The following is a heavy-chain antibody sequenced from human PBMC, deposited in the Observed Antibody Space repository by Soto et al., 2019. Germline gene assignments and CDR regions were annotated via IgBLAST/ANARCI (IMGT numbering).Heavy chain of an antibody. CDR2: IYYSGST. CDR1: GGSISRYY. J-gene: IGHJ3*02. V-gene: IGHV4-59*01. Sequence: SETLSLTCTVSGGSISRYYWSWIRQPPGKGLEWIGYIYYSGSTNYNPSLKSRVTISVDTSKNQFSLKLSSVTAADTAVYYCARALISTGYYIHDAFDIWGQGTMVTVS. D-gene: IGHD3-9*01. CDR3: ARALISTGYYIHDAFDI.